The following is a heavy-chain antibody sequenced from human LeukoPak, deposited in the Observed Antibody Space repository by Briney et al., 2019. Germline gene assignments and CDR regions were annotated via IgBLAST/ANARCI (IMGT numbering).Heavy chain of an antibody. CDR1: GFSVSSNY. J-gene: IGHJ6*02. V-gene: IGHV3-53*01. CDR3: ARGDYYGSGSYRDYYYYYGMDV. CDR2: IYSGGST. D-gene: IGHD3-10*01. Sequence: GGSLRLSCAASGFSVSSNYMSWVRQAPGKGLEWVSVIYSGGSTYYADSVKGRFTISRDNSKNTLYLQMNSLRAEDTAVYYCARGDYYGSGSYRDYYYYYGMDVWGQGTTVTVSS.